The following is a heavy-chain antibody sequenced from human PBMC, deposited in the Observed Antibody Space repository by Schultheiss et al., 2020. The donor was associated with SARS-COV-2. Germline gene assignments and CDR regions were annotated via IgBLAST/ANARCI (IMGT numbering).Heavy chain of an antibody. V-gene: IGHV4-4*02. D-gene: IGHD6-6*01. CDR2: IYYSGST. Sequence: SETLSLTCAVSGGSISSSNWWSWVRQPPGKGLEWIGYIYYSGSTYYNPSLKSRVTISVDTSKNQFSLKLSSVTAADTAVYYCASMYSSSFLPDYWGQGTLVTVSS. CDR1: GGSISSSNW. J-gene: IGHJ4*02. CDR3: ASMYSSSFLPDY.